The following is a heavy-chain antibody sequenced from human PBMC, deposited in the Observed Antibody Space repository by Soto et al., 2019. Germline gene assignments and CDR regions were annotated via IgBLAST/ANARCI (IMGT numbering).Heavy chain of an antibody. Sequence: GGSLRLSCAASGFTFSSYAMSWVRQAPGKGLEWVSAISGSGGSTYDADSVKGRFTIARDNTKNTLYLQMKSLRAEDTAVYYCAKIEWFGEVLEINGYYGMDVWGQGTTVTVSS. V-gene: IGHV3-23*01. CDR2: ISGSGGST. D-gene: IGHD3-10*01. CDR3: AKIEWFGEVLEINGYYGMDV. J-gene: IGHJ6*02. CDR1: GFTFSSYA.